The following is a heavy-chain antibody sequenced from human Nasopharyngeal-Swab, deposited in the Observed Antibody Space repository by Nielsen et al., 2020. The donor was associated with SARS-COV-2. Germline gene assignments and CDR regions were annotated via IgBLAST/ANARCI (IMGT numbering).Heavy chain of an antibody. D-gene: IGHD2-21*02. CDR1: GFTFSSYA. J-gene: IGHJ6*02. V-gene: IGHV3-23*01. CDR2: ISGSGGST. CDR3: ANAYCGGDCYSHDYYYYYGMDV. Sequence: GESLKTSCAASGFTFSSYAMSWVRQAPGKGLEWVSAISGSGGSTYYADSVKGRFTISRDNSKNTLYLQMNSLRAEDTAVYYCANAYCGGDCYSHDYYYYYGMDVWGQGTTVTVSS.